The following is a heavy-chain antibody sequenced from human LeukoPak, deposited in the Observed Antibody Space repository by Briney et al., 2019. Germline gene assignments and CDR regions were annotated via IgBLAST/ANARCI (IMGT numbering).Heavy chain of an antibody. Sequence: SETLSLTCTVSGGSISSGDYYWSWIRQPPGKGLEWIGYIYYSGSTNYNPSLKSRVTISVDTSKNQFSLKLSSVTAADTAVYYCARLGLSRAWFDPWGQGTLVTVSS. CDR2: IYYSGST. CDR1: GGSISSGDYY. CDR3: ARLGLSRAWFDP. J-gene: IGHJ5*02. V-gene: IGHV4-30-4*08.